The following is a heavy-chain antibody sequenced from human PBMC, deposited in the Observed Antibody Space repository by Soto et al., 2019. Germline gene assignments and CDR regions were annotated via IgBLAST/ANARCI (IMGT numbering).Heavy chain of an antibody. Sequence: SEALSLTCTVSGGSISSYYWSWIRQPPGKGLEWIGYIYYSGYTNYNPSLKSRVTISVDTSKNQFSLKLSSVTAADTAVYYCARVHFGRGNWFDSWGQGTLVTVS. V-gene: IGHV4-59*01. CDR2: IYYSGYT. CDR3: ARVHFGRGNWFDS. J-gene: IGHJ5*01. D-gene: IGHD3-3*01. CDR1: GGSISSYY.